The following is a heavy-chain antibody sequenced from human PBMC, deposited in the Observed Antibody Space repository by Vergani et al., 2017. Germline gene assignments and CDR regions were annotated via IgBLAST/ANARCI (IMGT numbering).Heavy chain of an antibody. CDR3: ARRGYSYGC. V-gene: IGHV4-34*01. CDR1: GGSISSYY. CDR2: INHSGST. Sequence: QVQLQESGPGLVKPSETLSLTCTVSGGSISSYYWSWIRQPPGKGLEWIGEINHSGSTNYNPSLKSRVTISVDTSKNQFSLKLSSVTAADTAVYYCARRGYSYGCWGQGTLVTVSS. J-gene: IGHJ4*02. D-gene: IGHD5-18*01.